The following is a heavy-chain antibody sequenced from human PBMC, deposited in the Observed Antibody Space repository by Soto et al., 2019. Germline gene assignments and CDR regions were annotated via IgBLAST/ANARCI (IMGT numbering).Heavy chain of an antibody. CDR3: ARGGALSTSWYWGDGLDS. J-gene: IGHJ4*02. CDR1: GYSFSSHA. CDR2: IIPVFGTP. V-gene: IGHV1-69*06. D-gene: IGHD6-13*01. Sequence: QVQLEQSGSEVKKSGSSVKVSCKASGYSFSSHAITWVRQAPGQGLEWMGGIIPVFGTPSYAQKFQGRVTISAYKSTNTSYRELRSLRSEDTAVYYCARGGALSTSWYWGDGLDSWGQGTQVTVSS.